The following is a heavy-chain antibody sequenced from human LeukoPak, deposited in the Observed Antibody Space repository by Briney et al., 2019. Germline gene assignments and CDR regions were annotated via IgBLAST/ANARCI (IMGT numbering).Heavy chain of an antibody. CDR3: ARDWSRITMVRELDY. CDR2: ISSSSSYT. CDR1: GFTFSDNY. D-gene: IGHD3-10*01. V-gene: IGHV3-11*06. J-gene: IGHJ4*02. Sequence: GGSLRLSCAASGFTFSDNYMSWIRQAPGKGLEWVSYISSSSSYTNYADSVKGRFTISRDNAKNSLYLQMNSLRAEDTAVYYCARDWSRITMVRELDYWGQGTLVTVSS.